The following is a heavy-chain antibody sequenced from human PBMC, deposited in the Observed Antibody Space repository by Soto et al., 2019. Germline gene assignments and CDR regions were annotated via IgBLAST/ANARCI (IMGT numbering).Heavy chain of an antibody. J-gene: IGHJ5*02. D-gene: IGHD2-21*02. CDR1: GGSISSNY. CDR2: IYYSGST. Sequence: QVQLQESGPGLVKPSETLSLTCTVSGGSISSNYWSWIRQPPGKGLEWIGYIYYSGSTNYNPSLKSRVSISVDTSKNQSSLKLSSVTAADTAVYYWARASTVVTPSGSYNWFDPWGQGTLVTVSS. CDR3: ARASTVVTPSGSYNWFDP. V-gene: IGHV4-59*01.